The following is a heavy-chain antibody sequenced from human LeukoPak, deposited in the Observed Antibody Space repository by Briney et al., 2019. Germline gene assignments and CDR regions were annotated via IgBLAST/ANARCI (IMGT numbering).Heavy chain of an antibody. D-gene: IGHD3-22*01. CDR2: IKSKTDGGTT. CDR1: GFTFSNTW. J-gene: IGHJ4*02. V-gene: IGHV3-15*01. Sequence: TAGGSLRLSCTASGFTFSNTWMSWVRQAPGKGLEWVGRIKSKTDGGTTDYAAPVRGRFTISRDDSKNTLYLQMNSLKTEDTAVYFCTARRDYYDSSGFDYWGQGTLVTVSS. CDR3: TARRDYYDSSGFDY.